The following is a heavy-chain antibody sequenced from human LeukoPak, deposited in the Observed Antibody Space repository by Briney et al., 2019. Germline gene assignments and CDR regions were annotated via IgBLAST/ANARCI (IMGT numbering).Heavy chain of an antibody. V-gene: IGHV3-30-3*01. CDR1: GFTFSDYY. J-gene: IGHJ4*02. CDR3: ARDRGSSGWSDFDY. D-gene: IGHD6-19*01. Sequence: GGSLRLSCAASGFTFSDYYMSWIRQAPGKGLEWVAVISYDGSNKYYADSVKGRFTISRDNSKNTLYLQMNSLRAEDTAVYYCARDRGSSGWSDFDYWGQGTLVTVSS. CDR2: ISYDGSNK.